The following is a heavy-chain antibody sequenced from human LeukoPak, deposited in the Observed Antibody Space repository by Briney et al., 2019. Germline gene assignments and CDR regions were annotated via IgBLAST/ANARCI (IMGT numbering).Heavy chain of an antibody. CDR3: AGDYTGDSGWYNWFDP. J-gene: IGHJ5*02. CDR2: INRNSSGT. Sequence: ASVKLSCTASGYTFTGYYMHWVRQAPGQGLEWIGWINRNSSGTNYDQEFQRWFILSRDTYNSLAYMVLSSLRTDGTAVYYCAGDYTGDSGWYNWFDPWGQGTLVTVSS. CDR1: GYTFTGYY. V-gene: IGHV1-2*04. D-gene: IGHD6-19*01.